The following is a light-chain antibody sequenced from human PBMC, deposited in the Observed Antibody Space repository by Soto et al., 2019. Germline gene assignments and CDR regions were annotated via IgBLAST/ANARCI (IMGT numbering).Light chain of an antibody. CDR2: EVS. CDR1: SSDVDGYNY. CDR3: SSYTSSNTLV. J-gene: IGLJ1*01. Sequence: QSALTQPASVSGSPGQSITISCTETSSDVDGYNYVSWYQQHPGKAPKLMIYEVSNRPSGVSNRFSGSTSGNTASLTISGLQAEDEADYYCSSYTSSNTLVFGTGTKLT. V-gene: IGLV2-14*01.